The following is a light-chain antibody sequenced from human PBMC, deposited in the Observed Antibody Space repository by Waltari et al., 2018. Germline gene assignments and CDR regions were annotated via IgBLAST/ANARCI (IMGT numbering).Light chain of an antibody. CDR2: WAS. Sequence: DIVLTQSPDSLAVSLGERATINCKSSQSLLYSSVNKNCLAWYQQKAGQPPKLLIYWASTREPGVPDQFSGSGSGTDFTLTISSLQAEDFAVYYCQQYGSTPYTFGQGTKLEIK. J-gene: IGKJ2*01. CDR1: QSLLYSSVNKNC. CDR3: QQYGSTPYT. V-gene: IGKV4-1*01.